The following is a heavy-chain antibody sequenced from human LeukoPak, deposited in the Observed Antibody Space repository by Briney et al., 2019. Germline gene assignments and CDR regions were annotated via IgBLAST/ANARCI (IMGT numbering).Heavy chain of an antibody. V-gene: IGHV3-33*01. J-gene: IGHJ4*02. CDR1: GFTFSSYG. Sequence: GGSLRLSGAASGFTFSSYGMHWVRQAPGKGLEWVAVIWYDGSNKYYADSVKGRFTISRDNSKNTLYLQMNSLRAEDTAVYYCARDFTRGPIDYWGQGTLVTVSS. CDR3: ARDFTRGPIDY. D-gene: IGHD3/OR15-3a*01. CDR2: IWYDGSNK.